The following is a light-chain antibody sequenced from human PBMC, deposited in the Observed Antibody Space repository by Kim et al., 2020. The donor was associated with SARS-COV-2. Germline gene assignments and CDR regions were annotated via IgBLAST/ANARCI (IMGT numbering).Light chain of an antibody. CDR2: DVS. V-gene: IGLV2-11*01. CDR1: SSDVGAYNY. J-gene: IGLJ3*02. Sequence: SVTISCTGTSSDVGAYNYVAWYQHHPGKAPKLMISDVSKRPSGVPDRFSGTKSGNTASLTISGLQPDDEADYYCCSYAGSYTWVFGGGTQLTVL. CDR3: CSYAGSYTWV.